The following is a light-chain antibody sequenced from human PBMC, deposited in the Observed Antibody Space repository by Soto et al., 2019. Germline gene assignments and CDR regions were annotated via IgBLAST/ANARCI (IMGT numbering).Light chain of an antibody. Sequence: QSALTQPASVSGSPGQSITISCTGTSSDVGGYTYVSWYQQHPGKAPKLIIYEVSNRPSGVSNRFSGSKSGNTASLTISGLQAEDEADYYCTSFTSSITYVFGTGTKLTVL. CDR3: TSFTSSITYV. CDR2: EVS. V-gene: IGLV2-14*01. J-gene: IGLJ1*01. CDR1: SSDVGGYTY.